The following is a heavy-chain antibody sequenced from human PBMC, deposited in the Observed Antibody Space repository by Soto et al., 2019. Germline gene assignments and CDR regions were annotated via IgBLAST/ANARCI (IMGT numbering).Heavy chain of an antibody. V-gene: IGHV1-69*02. CDR1: GGTFSSYT. CDR2: IIPILGIA. CDR3: ASQGGDGYNTN. Sequence: QVQLVQSGAEVKKPGSSVKVSCKASGGTFSSYTISWVRQAPGQGLEWMGRIIPILGIANYAQKFQGRVTITADKSTSTAYMELSSLRSEDTAVYYCASQGGDGYNTNWGQGTLVTVSS. J-gene: IGHJ4*02. D-gene: IGHD3-16*01.